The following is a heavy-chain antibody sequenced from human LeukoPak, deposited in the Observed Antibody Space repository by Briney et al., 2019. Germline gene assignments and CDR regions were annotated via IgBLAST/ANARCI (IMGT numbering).Heavy chain of an antibody. CDR3: ARGMATIDGYYYYMDV. CDR2: ISSSSSYI. Sequence: GGSLRLSCAASGFTFSSSAMSWVRQAPGKGLEWVSSISSSSSYIYYADSVKGRFTISRDNAKNSLYLQMSSLRAEDTAVYYCARGMATIDGYYYYMDVWGKGTTVTVSS. CDR1: GFTFSSSA. V-gene: IGHV3-21*01. D-gene: IGHD5-24*01. J-gene: IGHJ6*03.